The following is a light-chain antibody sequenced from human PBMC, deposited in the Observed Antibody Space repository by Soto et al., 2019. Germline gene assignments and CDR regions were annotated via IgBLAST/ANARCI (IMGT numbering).Light chain of an antibody. CDR2: GTS. CDR3: HQSGSSPRT. J-gene: IGKJ2*01. V-gene: IGKV3-20*01. Sequence: IVLTQSPGTLSLSPGERVTLSCRASQSVSSSCLAWSQQKPGQAPRLLIYGTSSRAPGIPDRFSGSGSGTDFTLTISRLEPEDFAVYYCHQSGSSPRTFGRGTKLEIK. CDR1: QSVSSSC.